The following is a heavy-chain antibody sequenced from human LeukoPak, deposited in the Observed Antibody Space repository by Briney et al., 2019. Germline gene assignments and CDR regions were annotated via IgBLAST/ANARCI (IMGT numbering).Heavy chain of an antibody. J-gene: IGHJ6*02. CDR2: INAGNGNT. D-gene: IGHD2-8*02. V-gene: IGHV1-3*01. CDR1: GYTFTSYA. CDR3: ARGGVADYYYYYGMVV. Sequence: ASVKVSCKASGYTFTSYAMHWVRQAHGQRLEWMGWINAGNGNTKYSQKFQGRVTITRDTSASTAYMELSSLRSEDTAVYYCARGGVADYYYYYGMVVWGQGTTVTVSS.